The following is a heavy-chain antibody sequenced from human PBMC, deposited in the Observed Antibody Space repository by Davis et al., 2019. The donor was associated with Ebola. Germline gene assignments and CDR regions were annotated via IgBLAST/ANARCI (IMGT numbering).Heavy chain of an antibody. D-gene: IGHD6-6*01. Sequence: SETLSLTCTVSGGSISSYYWSWIRQPPGKGLEWIGYIYYRGSTNYNPSLKSRVTISVDTSKNQFSLKLSSVTAADTAVYYCARGRGTILYSSSSKNDYWGQGTLVTVSS. CDR1: GGSISSYY. J-gene: IGHJ4*02. V-gene: IGHV4-59*12. CDR3: ARGRGTILYSSSSKNDY. CDR2: IYYRGST.